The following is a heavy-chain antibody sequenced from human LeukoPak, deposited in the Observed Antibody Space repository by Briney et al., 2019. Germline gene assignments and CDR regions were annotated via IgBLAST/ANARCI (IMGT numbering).Heavy chain of an antibody. Sequence: PSETLSLTCSVSGGSISSYYWSWIRQPAGKGLEWVGRIYISGSTNYNPSLKSRVTVSTDTSKNQFSLKLSFVTAADTAVYYCARDGGVVVPAAPAVFDVWGQGIMVTVSS. J-gene: IGHJ3*01. CDR2: IYISGST. CDR1: GGSISSYY. D-gene: IGHD2-2*01. CDR3: ARDGGVVVPAAPAVFDV. V-gene: IGHV4-4*07.